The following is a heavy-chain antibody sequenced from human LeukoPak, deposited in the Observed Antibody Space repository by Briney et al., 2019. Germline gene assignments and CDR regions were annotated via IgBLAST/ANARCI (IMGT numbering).Heavy chain of an antibody. V-gene: IGHV4-39*07. D-gene: IGHD3-22*01. CDR2: IYYSGST. CDR3: ARTKYYYDSSGYYVHYFDY. CDR1: GGSISSSSYY. J-gene: IGHJ4*02. Sequence: PSETLSLTCTVSGGSISSSSYYWGWIRQPPGKGLEWIGSIYYSGSTYYNPSLKSRVTISVDTSKNQFSLKLSSVTAADTAVYYCARTKYYYDSSGYYVHYFDYWGQGTLVTVSS.